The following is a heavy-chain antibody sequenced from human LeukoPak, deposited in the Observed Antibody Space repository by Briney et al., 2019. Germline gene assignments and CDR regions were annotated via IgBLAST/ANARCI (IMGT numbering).Heavy chain of an antibody. Sequence: PGGSPRHSRAHPGVTLRSYAMTWVRLDRGGGVGWVSGSCAGGSTYSADSVKVQFTISRDNSNNTLSLQMNSLRAEDTAIYYCAKSSLGSCSSSSDYWGKGTLVTVAS. CDR1: GVTLRSYA. CDR2: SCAGGST. V-gene: IGHV3-23*01. J-gene: IGHJ4*02. D-gene: IGHD2-15*01. CDR3: AKSSLGSCSSSSDY.